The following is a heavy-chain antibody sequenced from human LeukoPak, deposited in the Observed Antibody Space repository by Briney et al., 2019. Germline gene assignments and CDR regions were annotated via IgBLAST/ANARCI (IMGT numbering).Heavy chain of an antibody. D-gene: IGHD5-24*01. CDR1: GFTFSSYE. Sequence: PGGSLRLSCAASGFTFSSYEMNGVRQAPGKGLEWGSYISSSGSTIYYADSVKGRFTISRDNAKNSLYLQMNSLRAEDTAVYYCARGSSFVEMATIPFDYWGQGTLVTVSS. CDR2: ISSSGSTI. V-gene: IGHV3-48*03. J-gene: IGHJ4*02. CDR3: ARGSSFVEMATIPFDY.